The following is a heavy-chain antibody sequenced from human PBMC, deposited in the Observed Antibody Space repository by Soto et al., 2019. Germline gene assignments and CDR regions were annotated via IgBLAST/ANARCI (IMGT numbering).Heavy chain of an antibody. J-gene: IGHJ5*02. CDR1: GFTFSSYA. V-gene: IGHV3-30*04. CDR2: IWYDGSHQ. CDR3: ARDGVGVVPAARRFDH. Sequence: QVQLVESGGGVVQPGRSLRLSCAASGFTFSSYAMHWVRRAPGTGLEWVSAIWYDGSHQYYAESVKGRFTISRDNSKNTLYLQMNSLTSEDTAVYYCARDGVGVVPAARRFDHWGQGARVTVST. D-gene: IGHD2-2*01.